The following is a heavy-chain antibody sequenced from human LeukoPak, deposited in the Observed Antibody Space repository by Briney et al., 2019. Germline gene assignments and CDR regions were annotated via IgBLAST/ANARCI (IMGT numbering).Heavy chain of an antibody. J-gene: IGHJ4*02. Sequence: KPGGSLRLSCAASGFTFSSYSMNWVRQAPGKGPEWVSSISSSSSYIYYADSVKGRITISRDNAKNSLYLQMNSLRAEDTAVYYCARADGYSSGWYADYWGQGTLVTVSS. V-gene: IGHV3-21*01. D-gene: IGHD6-19*01. CDR2: ISSSSSYI. CDR3: ARADGYSSGWYADY. CDR1: GFTFSSYS.